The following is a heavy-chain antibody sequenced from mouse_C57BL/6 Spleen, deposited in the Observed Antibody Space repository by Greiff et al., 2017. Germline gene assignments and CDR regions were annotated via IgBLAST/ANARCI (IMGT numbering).Heavy chain of an antibody. J-gene: IGHJ4*01. D-gene: IGHD1-2*01. Sequence: EVQLQESGPGLVKPSQSLSLTCSVTGYSITSGYYWNWIRQFPGNKLEWMGYISYDGSNNYNPSLKNRISITRDTSKNQFFLKLKSVTTEDTATDYCARALRPYAMDYWGQGTSVTVSS. CDR1: GYSITSGYY. V-gene: IGHV3-6*01. CDR3: ARALRPYAMDY. CDR2: ISYDGSN.